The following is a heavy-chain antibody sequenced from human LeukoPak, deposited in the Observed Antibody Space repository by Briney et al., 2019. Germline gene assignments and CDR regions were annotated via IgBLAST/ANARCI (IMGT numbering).Heavy chain of an antibody. D-gene: IGHD3-22*01. Sequence: SETLSLTCTVSGGSISSYYWSWIRQPPGKGLEWIGYIYFSGSTNYNPSLKSRVTISVDPSKNQFSLNLSSVTAADTAVYYCARVGGITMIVVLITDAFDIWGQGTMVTVSS. CDR2: IYFSGST. CDR1: GGSISSYY. J-gene: IGHJ3*02. CDR3: ARVGGITMIVVLITDAFDI. V-gene: IGHV4-59*01.